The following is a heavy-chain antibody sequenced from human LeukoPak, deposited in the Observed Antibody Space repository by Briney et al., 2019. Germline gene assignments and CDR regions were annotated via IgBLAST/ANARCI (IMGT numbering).Heavy chain of an antibody. CDR2: ISSSSSYI. D-gene: IGHD3-10*01. J-gene: IGHJ4*02. CDR3: ATSITMVRGVIIRVGYYFDY. V-gene: IGHV3-21*01. CDR1: GFTFSTYS. Sequence: PGGSLRLSCAASGFTFSTYSMNWVRQAPGKGLEWVSSISSSSSYIYYADSVKGRFTISRDNAKNSLYLQMNSLRAEDTAVYYCATSITMVRGVIIRVGYYFDYWGQGTLVTVSS.